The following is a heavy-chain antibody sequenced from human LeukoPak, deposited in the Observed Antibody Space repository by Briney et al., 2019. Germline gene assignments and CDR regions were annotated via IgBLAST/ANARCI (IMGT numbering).Heavy chain of an antibody. J-gene: IGHJ4*02. Sequence: GGSLRLSCAASGLTFSSYWMSWVRQAPGKGLEWVANIKQDGSEKYYVDSVKGRFTISRDNAKNSLYLQMNSLRAEDTAVYYCARVSRSDYYDSSGYYFDYWGQGTLVTVSS. CDR1: GLTFSSYW. V-gene: IGHV3-7*01. D-gene: IGHD3-22*01. CDR2: IKQDGSEK. CDR3: ARVSRSDYYDSSGYYFDY.